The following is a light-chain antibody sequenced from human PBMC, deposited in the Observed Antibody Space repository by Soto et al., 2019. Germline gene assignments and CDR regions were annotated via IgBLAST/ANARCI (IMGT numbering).Light chain of an antibody. CDR2: NDH. J-gene: IGLJ1*01. CDR1: SSNIGSNT. CDR3: QSYDSSLSGYV. Sequence: QSVLTQAPSVSGTPGQTVTISCSGSSSNIGSNTVKWYQQFPGTAPRLLFYNDHQRPSGVPDRFSGSKSGTSASLAITGLQAEDEADYYCQSYDSSLSGYVFGTGTKVTVL. V-gene: IGLV1-44*01.